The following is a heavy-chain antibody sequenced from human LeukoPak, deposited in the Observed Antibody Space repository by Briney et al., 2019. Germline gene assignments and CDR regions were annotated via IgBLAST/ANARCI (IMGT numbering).Heavy chain of an antibody. CDR3: ATSGYCSSTSCYVYYYYGMDV. CDR2: IIPIFGTA. Sequence: ASVKVSCKVSGYTLSEFSMHWVRQAPGQGLEWMGGIIPIFGTANYAQKFQGRVTITADESTSTAYMELSSLRSEDTAVYYCATSGYCSSTSCYVYYYYGMDVWGQGTTVTVSS. J-gene: IGHJ6*02. D-gene: IGHD2-2*01. CDR1: GYTLSEFS. V-gene: IGHV1-69*13.